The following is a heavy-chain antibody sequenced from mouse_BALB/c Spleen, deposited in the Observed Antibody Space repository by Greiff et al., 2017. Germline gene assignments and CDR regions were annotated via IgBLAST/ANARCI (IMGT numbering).Heavy chain of an antibody. CDR3: ARSRGDGYSFAY. CDR2: IDPANGNT. D-gene: IGHD2-3*01. V-gene: IGHV14-3*02. Sequence: VQLQQSGAELVKPGASVKLSCTASGFNIKDTYMHWVKQRPEQGLEWIGRIDPANGNTKYDPKFQGKATITADTSSNTAYLQLSSLTSEDTAFYYCARSRGDGYSFAYWGQGTLVTVSA. J-gene: IGHJ3*01. CDR1: GFNIKDTY.